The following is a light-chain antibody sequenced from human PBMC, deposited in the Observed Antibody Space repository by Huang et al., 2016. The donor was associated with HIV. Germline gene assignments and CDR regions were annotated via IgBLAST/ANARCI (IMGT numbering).Light chain of an antibody. Sequence: EIVMTQSPATLSVSPGERATLSCRASQSVRSNLAWYRQKPGQAPRLLMYGASIRATGIPDSFTGSGSGTEFTLTISSLQSEDFAVYYCQQYNNWPRTFGQGTKVESK. V-gene: IGKV3-15*01. CDR2: GAS. CDR1: QSVRSN. CDR3: QQYNNWPRT. J-gene: IGKJ1*01.